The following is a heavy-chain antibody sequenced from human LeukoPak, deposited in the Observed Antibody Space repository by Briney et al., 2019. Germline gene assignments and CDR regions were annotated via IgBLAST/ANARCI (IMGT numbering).Heavy chain of an antibody. Sequence: SETLSLTCTVSGGSISSYYWSWIRQPPGKGLEWIGYIYYSGSTNYNPSLKSRVTISVDTSKNQFSLKLSSVTAADTAVYYCARGPYHDILTGYLSYFDPWGQGTLVTVSS. CDR3: ARGPYHDILTGYLSYFDP. CDR1: GGSISSYY. D-gene: IGHD3-9*01. CDR2: IYYSGST. V-gene: IGHV4-59*01. J-gene: IGHJ4*02.